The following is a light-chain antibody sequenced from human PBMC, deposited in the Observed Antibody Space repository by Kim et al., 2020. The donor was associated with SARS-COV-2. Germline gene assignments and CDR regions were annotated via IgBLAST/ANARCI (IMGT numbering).Light chain of an antibody. CDR3: QQYNNWPYT. CDR2: GAS. V-gene: IGKV3-15*01. J-gene: IGKJ2*01. Sequence: VSAGERATLCCRASQSVSSNLAWYQQKPGQAPRLLIYGASSRATGIAARCSGSGSGAEFTLTISSLQSEDFAVYYCQQYNNWPYTFGQGTKLEIK. CDR1: QSVSSN.